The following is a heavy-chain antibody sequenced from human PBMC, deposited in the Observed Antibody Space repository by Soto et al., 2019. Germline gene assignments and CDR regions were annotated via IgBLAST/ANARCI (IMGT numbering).Heavy chain of an antibody. CDR2: ISDGGDLT. CDR3: ARRVIGSSRAFDI. V-gene: IGHV3-23*01. Sequence: GGSLRLSCAASGFAFTGHPMSWVRQAPEKGLEWVAGISDGGDLTYNADSVKGRFTISRDNSRNTLYLQMNSLRAEDTAVYYCARRVIGSSRAFDIWGPGTMVTV. D-gene: IGHD3-10*01. J-gene: IGHJ3*02. CDR1: GFAFTGHP.